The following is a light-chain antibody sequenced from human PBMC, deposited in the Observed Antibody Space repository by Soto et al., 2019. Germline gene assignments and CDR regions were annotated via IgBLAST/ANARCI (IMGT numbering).Light chain of an antibody. J-gene: IGKJ1*01. Sequence: EIVLTQSPGTLSLSRWERSTLSCRAIQSVSNTYFAFYQQKPGQAPRLLIYGASSRATGSPDRFSGSGSGTDLNLTIRRLENEDFAVHYVQQEGNSVPWTCGQGTK. V-gene: IGKV3-20*01. CDR2: GAS. CDR3: QQEGNSVPWT. CDR1: QSVSNTY.